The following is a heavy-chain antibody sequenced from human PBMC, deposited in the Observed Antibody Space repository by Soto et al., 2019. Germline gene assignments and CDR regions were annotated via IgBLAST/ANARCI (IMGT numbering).Heavy chain of an antibody. CDR1: GFTFSSYW. CDR2: IKQDGSEK. J-gene: IGHJ6*02. D-gene: IGHD2-15*01. CDR3: ARDQGDCSGGSCYSRYYYYGMDV. V-gene: IGHV3-7*01. Sequence: GGSLRLSCAASGFTFSSYWMSWVRQAPGKGLEWVANIKQDGSEKYYVDSVKGRFTISRDNAKNSLYLQMNSLRDEDTAVYYCARDQGDCSGGSCYSRYYYYGMDVWGQGTTVTVSS.